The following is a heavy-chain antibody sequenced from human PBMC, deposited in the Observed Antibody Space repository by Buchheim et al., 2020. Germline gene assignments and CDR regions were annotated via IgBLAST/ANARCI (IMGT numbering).Heavy chain of an antibody. CDR3: AREGDGSSTGDHYYGMDV. J-gene: IGHJ6*02. V-gene: IGHV3-33*01. CDR2: IWYDGSNK. CDR1: GFSFSNYG. D-gene: IGHD5-24*01. Sequence: QVQLVESGGGVVQPGRSLRVSCAASGFSFSNYGMHWVRQAPGKGLEWVAIIWYDGSNKYYADSVKGRFTISRDNSQNTLYFQINSLRVEDTAVYYCAREGDGSSTGDHYYGMDVWGQGTT.